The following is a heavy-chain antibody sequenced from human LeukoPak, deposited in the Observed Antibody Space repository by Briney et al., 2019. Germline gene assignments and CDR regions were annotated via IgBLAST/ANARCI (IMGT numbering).Heavy chain of an antibody. D-gene: IGHD3/OR15-3a*01. V-gene: IGHV4-34*01. Sequence: PSETLSLTCAVYGGSFSDYHWSWIRQPPGKGLEWIGDISQGGSTNYNPSLKSRVTISVDTSKNQFSLKVSSVTAADTAVYYCARGGLISLANTPLGAFDIWGQGTMVSVSS. J-gene: IGHJ3*02. CDR2: ISQGGST. CDR3: ARGGLISLANTPLGAFDI. CDR1: GGSFSDYH.